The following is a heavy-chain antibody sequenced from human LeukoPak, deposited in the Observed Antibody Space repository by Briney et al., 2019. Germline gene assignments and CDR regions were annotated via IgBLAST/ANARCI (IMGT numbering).Heavy chain of an antibody. CDR1: GYTFTGYY. Sequence: ASVKVSCKASGYTFTGYYMHWVRQAPGQGLEWMGWINPNSGGTNYAQKFQGRVTMTRDTSISTAYMELSRLRSDDTAVYYCAREYCSSTSYYPMGRNWFDPWGQGTLVTVSS. J-gene: IGHJ5*02. V-gene: IGHV1-2*02. CDR3: AREYCSSTSYYPMGRNWFDP. D-gene: IGHD2-2*01. CDR2: INPNSGGT.